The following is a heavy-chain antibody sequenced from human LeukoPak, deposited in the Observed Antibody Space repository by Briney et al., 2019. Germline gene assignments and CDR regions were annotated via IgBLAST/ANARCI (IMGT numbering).Heavy chain of an antibody. J-gene: IGHJ5*02. V-gene: IGHV4-38-2*02. D-gene: IGHD2-8*02. Sequence: LRLSCAASGFTFSDYYMSWIRQAPGKGLEWVGSMYYSGSTYYNPSLKSRVTISVDTSKNQFSLKLSSVTAADTAVYYCARESGTGSGLGPWGQGTLVTVSS. CDR2: MYYSGST. CDR3: ARESGTGSGLGP. CDR1: GFTFSDYY.